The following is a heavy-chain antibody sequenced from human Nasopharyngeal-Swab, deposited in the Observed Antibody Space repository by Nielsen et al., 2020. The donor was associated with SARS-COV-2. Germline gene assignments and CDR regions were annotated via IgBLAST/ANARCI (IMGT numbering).Heavy chain of an antibody. V-gene: IGHV4-39*07. D-gene: IGHD3-3*01. CDR1: GGSISSSSYY. J-gene: IGHJ4*02. Sequence: SETLSLTCTVSGGSISSSSYYWGWIRQPPGKGLEWIGSIYYSGSTYYNPSLKSRVTISVDTSKNQFSLKLSSVTAADTAVYYCARAWRITIFGVVNHFDYWGQGTLVTVSS. CDR2: IYYSGST. CDR3: ARAWRITIFGVVNHFDY.